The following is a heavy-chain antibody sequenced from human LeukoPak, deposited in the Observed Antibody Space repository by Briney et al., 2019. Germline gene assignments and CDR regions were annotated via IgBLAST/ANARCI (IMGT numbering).Heavy chain of an antibody. CDR2: ISGGGGYI. CDR1: GFTFRNFA. J-gene: IGHJ5*02. V-gene: IGHV3-23*01. CDR3: AKGGADDWGET. D-gene: IGHD7-27*01. Sequence: GGSLRLSCAASGFTFRNFAMSWVRQASGKGLEWVSAISGGGGYIYYIDSVKGRFTTSRDNSRDTLFLQMNSLGAEDTALYYCAKGGADDWGETWGQGTLVTVSS.